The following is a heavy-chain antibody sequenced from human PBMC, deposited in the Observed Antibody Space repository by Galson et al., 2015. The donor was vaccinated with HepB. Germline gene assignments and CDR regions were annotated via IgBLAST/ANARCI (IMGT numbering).Heavy chain of an antibody. CDR2: ISSSSYT. J-gene: IGHJ3*02. D-gene: IGHD6-13*01. CDR3: ARSQQLDAFDI. V-gene: IGHV3-11*03. Sequence: SLRLSCAAPGFTFSDYYMSWIRQAPGKGLEWVSYISSSSYTNYADSVKGRFTISRDNAKNSLYLQMNSLRAEDTAVYYCARSQQLDAFDIWGQGTMVTVSS. CDR1: GFTFSDYY.